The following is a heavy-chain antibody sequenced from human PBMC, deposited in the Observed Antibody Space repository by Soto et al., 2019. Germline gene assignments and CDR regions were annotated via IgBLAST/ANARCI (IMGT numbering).Heavy chain of an antibody. V-gene: IGHV1-18*01. D-gene: IGHD2-15*01. Sequence: QVQLVQSGAEVNKPGASVKVSCKASGYTFTSYGISWVRQAPGQGLEWMGWISAYNGNTNYAQKLQGRVTMTTVTSTSTAYMELSSLRSDDTAVYFCARDLRKVVAALLYYWGQGTLVTVSS. CDR3: ARDLRKVVAALLYY. CDR1: GYTFTSYG. J-gene: IGHJ4*02. CDR2: ISAYNGNT.